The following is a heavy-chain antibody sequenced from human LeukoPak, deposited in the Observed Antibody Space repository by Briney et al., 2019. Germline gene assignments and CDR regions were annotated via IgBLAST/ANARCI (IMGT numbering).Heavy chain of an antibody. CDR2: IKSKTDGGTT. Sequence: PGGSLRLSCAASGFTFSNAWMSWVRQAPGKGLEWVGRIKSKTDGGTTDYAAPVKGRFTISRDGSKNTLYLQMNSLKTEDTAVYYCTTDPADTAMVADYWGQGTLVTVSS. D-gene: IGHD5-18*01. CDR1: GFTFSNAW. V-gene: IGHV3-15*01. CDR3: TTDPADTAMVADY. J-gene: IGHJ4*02.